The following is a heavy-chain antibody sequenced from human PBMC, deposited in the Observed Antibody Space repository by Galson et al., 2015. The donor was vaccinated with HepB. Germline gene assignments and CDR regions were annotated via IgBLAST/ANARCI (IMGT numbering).Heavy chain of an antibody. D-gene: IGHD3-22*01. Sequence: QSGAEVKKPGESLKISCKGSGYSFTSYWIGWVRQMPGKGLEWMGIIYPGDSDTRYSPSFQGQVTISADKSISTAYLQWSSLKASDTAMYYCARQAPHLYYYDSSGHHDYWGQGTLVTVSS. CDR3: ARQAPHLYYYDSSGHHDY. V-gene: IGHV5-51*01. CDR2: IYPGDSDT. CDR1: GYSFTSYW. J-gene: IGHJ4*02.